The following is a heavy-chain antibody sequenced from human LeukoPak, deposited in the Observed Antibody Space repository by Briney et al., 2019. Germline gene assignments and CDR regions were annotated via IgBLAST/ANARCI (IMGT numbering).Heavy chain of an antibody. CDR3: SRGWLSDY. D-gene: IGHD6-19*01. CDR2: ISNSNSTI. CDR1: GFTFSSYE. V-gene: IGHV3-48*03. Sequence: GGSLRLSCAASGFTFSSYEMNWVRQAPGKGLEWVSYISNSNSTIYYANSVKGRFTISRDNAKNSLYLQMNSPRAEDTAVYYCSRGWLSDYWGQGTLVTVSS. J-gene: IGHJ4*02.